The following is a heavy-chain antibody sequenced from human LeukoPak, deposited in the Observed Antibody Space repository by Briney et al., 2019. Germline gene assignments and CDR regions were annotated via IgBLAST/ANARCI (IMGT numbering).Heavy chain of an antibody. CDR2: INPNSGGT. D-gene: IGHD3-16*02. CDR1: GYTFTGYY. CDR3: ALLYDYVWGSYRRVDY. V-gene: IGHV1-2*02. J-gene: IGHJ4*02. Sequence: GASVKVSCKASGYTFTGYYMHWVRQAPGQGLEWMGWINPNSGGTNYAQKFQGRVTMTRDTSISTGYIELSRLRSDDTAVYYCALLYDYVWGSYRRVDYWGQGTLVTVSS.